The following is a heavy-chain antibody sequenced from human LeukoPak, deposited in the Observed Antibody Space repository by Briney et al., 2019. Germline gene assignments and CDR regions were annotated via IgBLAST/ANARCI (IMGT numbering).Heavy chain of an antibody. V-gene: IGHV3-66*02. D-gene: IGHD5-18*01. Sequence: PGGSLRLSCAASGFTFSSNYMSWVRQAPGKGLEWVSVIYGGGSTYYADSVKARFTISRDNSKNTMYLQMHSLRAEDTAVYYCPRWNVDTAMVTRQRTSYYMDVWGTGTPVTVS. CDR1: GFTFSSNY. J-gene: IGHJ6*03. CDR2: IYGGGST. CDR3: PRWNVDTAMVTRQRTSYYMDV.